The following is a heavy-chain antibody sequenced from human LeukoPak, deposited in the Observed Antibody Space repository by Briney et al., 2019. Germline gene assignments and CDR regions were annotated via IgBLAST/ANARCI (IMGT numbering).Heavy chain of an antibody. V-gene: IGHV3-23*01. Sequence: PGGSLRLSCAASGFTFSSYAMSWVRQAPGKGLEWVSAISGSGGSTYYADSVKGRFTISRDNSKNTLYLQTNSLRAEDTAVYYCAKEYCSGGSCYVRVGYFDYWGQGTLVTVSS. CDR2: ISGSGGST. CDR1: GFTFSSYA. CDR3: AKEYCSGGSCYVRVGYFDY. D-gene: IGHD2-15*01. J-gene: IGHJ4*02.